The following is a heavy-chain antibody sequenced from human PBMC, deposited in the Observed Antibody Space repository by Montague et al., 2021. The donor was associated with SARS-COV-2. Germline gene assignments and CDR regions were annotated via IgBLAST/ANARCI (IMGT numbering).Heavy chain of an antibody. CDR3: ASMVRAQVYYFDY. V-gene: IGHV4-59*04. CDR2: IYYSGST. J-gene: IGHJ4*02. Sequence: SETRSLTCTVSGGSISSYYWSWIRQPPGKGLEWIGYIYYSGSTDYNPSLKSRVTISVDTSKNQFSLKLSSVTAADTAVYYCASMVRAQVYYFDYWGQGTLVTVSS. D-gene: IGHD3-10*01. CDR1: GGSISSYY.